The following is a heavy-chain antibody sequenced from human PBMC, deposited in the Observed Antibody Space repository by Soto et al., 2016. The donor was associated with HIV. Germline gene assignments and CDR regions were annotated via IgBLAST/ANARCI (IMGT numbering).Heavy chain of an antibody. D-gene: IGHD1-26*01. CDR3: ARSHARRWEYYFYMDV. Sequence: EVQLVESGGGLVQPGRSLRLSCAASGFRFDDYAMHWVRQAPGKGLEWISGISWNGGSKGYADSVKGRFTISRDNAKNSLHLQMNSLRVEDVALYFCARSHARRWEYYFYMDVWGKGTRSPSL. CDR1: GFRFDDYA. V-gene: IGHV3-9*03. J-gene: IGHJ6*03. CDR2: ISWNGGSK.